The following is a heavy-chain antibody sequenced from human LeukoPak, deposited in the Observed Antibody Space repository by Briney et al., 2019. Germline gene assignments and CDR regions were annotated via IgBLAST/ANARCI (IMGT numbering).Heavy chain of an antibody. D-gene: IGHD4-11*01. CDR3: ARSVPKDYSNYGWYFDL. J-gene: IGHJ2*01. Sequence: GGSLRLSCAASGFTFSSYDMHWVRQATGEGLEWVSAIGTAGDPYYPGSVKGRFTISRENAKNSLYLQMNSLRAGDTAVYYCARSVPKDYSNYGWYFDLWGRGTLVTVSS. CDR1: GFTFSSYD. V-gene: IGHV3-13*05. CDR2: IGTAGDP.